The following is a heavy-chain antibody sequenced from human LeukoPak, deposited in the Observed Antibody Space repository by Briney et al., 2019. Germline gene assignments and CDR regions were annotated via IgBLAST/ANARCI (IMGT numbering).Heavy chain of an antibody. D-gene: IGHD5-12*01. CDR1: GFIFSRDG. CDR2: IWYDGSKK. V-gene: IGHV3-33*01. CDR3: ARDRPESGYDNDY. Sequence: RSGGSLRLSCAASGFIFSRDGMHWVRQAPGKGLEWVAVIWYDGSKKYYADSVKGRFTISRDNSKNTLYLQMNSLRAEDTAVYYCARDRPESGYDNDYWGQGTLVTVSS. J-gene: IGHJ4*02.